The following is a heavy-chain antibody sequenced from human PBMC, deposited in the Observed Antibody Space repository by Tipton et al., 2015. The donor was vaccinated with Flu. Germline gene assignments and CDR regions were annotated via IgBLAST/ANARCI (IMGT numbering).Heavy chain of an antibody. CDR1: GYPNDNGYY. CDR2: MYHSGSI. V-gene: IGHV4-38-2*01. D-gene: IGHD3-3*01. Sequence: TLSLTCSVSGYPNDNGYYCGWVRQSPGKGLEWIGSMYHSGSIYSNPSLKGRVTISLDTSKNQFSLRLSSVTASDTALYYCASGYKSGWFLYWGRGTLVTVSS. J-gene: IGHJ4*02. CDR3: ASGYKSGWFLY.